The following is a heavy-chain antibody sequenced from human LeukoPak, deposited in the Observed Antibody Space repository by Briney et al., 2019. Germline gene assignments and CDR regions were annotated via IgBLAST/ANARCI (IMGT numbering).Heavy chain of an antibody. Sequence: GGSLRLSCAASGFTVSSNYMSWVRQAPGKGLEWVSVIYSGGSTYYADSVKGRFTISRDNSKNTLYLQMNSLRAEGTAVYYCARVSTSSSWYYFDYWGQGTLVTVSS. V-gene: IGHV3-66*01. CDR2: IYSGGST. J-gene: IGHJ4*02. D-gene: IGHD6-13*01. CDR1: GFTVSSNY. CDR3: ARVSTSSSWYYFDY.